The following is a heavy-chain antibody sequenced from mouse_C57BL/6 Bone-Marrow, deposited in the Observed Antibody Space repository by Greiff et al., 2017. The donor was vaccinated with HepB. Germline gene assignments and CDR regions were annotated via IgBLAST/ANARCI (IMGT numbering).Heavy chain of an antibody. J-gene: IGHJ2*01. CDR3: ARKGY. CDR2: SYPRSGNT. V-gene: IGHV1-81*01. Sequence: VQRVESGAELARPGASVKLSCKASGYTFTSYGISWVKQRTGQGLEWIGESYPRSGNTYYNEKFKGKATLTADKSSSTAYMELRSLTSEDSAVYFCARKGYWGQGTTLTVSS. CDR1: GYTFTSYG.